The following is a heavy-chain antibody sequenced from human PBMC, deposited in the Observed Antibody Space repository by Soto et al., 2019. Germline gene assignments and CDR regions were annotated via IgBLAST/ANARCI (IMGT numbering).Heavy chain of an antibody. Sequence: GGSLRLSCAASGFTFSGYAMHWVRQAPGKGLEWVAVISYDGSNKYYADSVKGRFTISRDNSKNTLYLQMNSLRAEDTAVYYCARTRIAVAGMYYYYYYGMDVWGQGTTVTVSS. J-gene: IGHJ6*02. D-gene: IGHD6-19*01. V-gene: IGHV3-30-3*01. CDR1: GFTFSGYA. CDR2: ISYDGSNK. CDR3: ARTRIAVAGMYYYYYYGMDV.